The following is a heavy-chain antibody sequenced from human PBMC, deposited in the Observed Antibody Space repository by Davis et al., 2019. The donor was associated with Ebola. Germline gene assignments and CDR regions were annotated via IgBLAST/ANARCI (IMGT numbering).Heavy chain of an antibody. CDR1: GGSFSGYY. V-gene: IGHV4-34*01. J-gene: IGHJ4*02. CDR3: ARGPRSSTFDY. D-gene: IGHD3-10*01. Sequence: PSETLSLTCAVYGGSFSGYYWSWIRQPPGKGLEWIGEINHSGSTNYNPSLKSRVTISVDTSKNQFSLKLSSVTAADTAVYYCARGPRSSTFDYWGQGTLVTVSS. CDR2: INHSGST.